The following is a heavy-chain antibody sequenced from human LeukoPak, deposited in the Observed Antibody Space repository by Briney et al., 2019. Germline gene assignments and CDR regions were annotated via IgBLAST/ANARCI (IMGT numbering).Heavy chain of an antibody. J-gene: IGHJ5*02. D-gene: IGHD2-2*01. V-gene: IGHV4-61*02. CDR3: GRMIMPAATRLWFDP. CDR2: FYTSENT. CDR1: GGSIRSASYY. Sequence: PSETLSLTCTVSGGSIRSASYYWNWIRQPAGKGLEWIGRFYTSENTNYNPSLKSRVTISLDTSKNQFSLKLNSVTAADTAVYYCGRMIMPAATRLWFDPWGQGTLVTVSS.